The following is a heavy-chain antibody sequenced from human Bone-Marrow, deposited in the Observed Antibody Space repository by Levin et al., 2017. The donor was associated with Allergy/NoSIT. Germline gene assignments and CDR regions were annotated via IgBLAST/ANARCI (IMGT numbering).Heavy chain of an antibody. D-gene: IGHD6-13*01. CDR2: IIPILDIA. V-gene: IGHV1-69*02. CDR3: ARAVGYTSSSGAFDI. CDR1: GGTFSSYT. Sequence: KISCKASGGTFSSYTISWVRQAPGQGLEWMGRIIPILDIANYAQKFQGRVTITADKSTSTAYMELSSLRSEDTAVYYCARAVGYTSSSGAFDIWGQGTMVTVSS. J-gene: IGHJ3*02.